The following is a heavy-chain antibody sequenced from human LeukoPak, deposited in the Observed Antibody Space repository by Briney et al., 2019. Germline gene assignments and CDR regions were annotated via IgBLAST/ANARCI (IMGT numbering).Heavy chain of an antibody. D-gene: IGHD1-26*01. V-gene: IGHV3-30*03. CDR2: TSADESIK. CDR1: GFPFNDYV. Sequence: PGRSLRLSCTVSGFPFNDYVVHWVRQAPGKGLEWVAVTSADESIKVYSDSVRGRFTISRDNSKNIQYLHMNSLTVNDTAVYYCAGDPALGAPDYLDYWGRGTLVTVSS. CDR3: AGDPALGAPDYLDY. J-gene: IGHJ4*02.